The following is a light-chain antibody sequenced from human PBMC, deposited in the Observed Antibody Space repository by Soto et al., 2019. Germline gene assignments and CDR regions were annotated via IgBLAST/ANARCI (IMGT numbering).Light chain of an antibody. CDR2: AAS. Sequence: DIQMTQSPSSLSASVGDRVTITCRASQSISSYLNWYQQKPGKAPKLLIYAASSLQSGVPSRFSGSGSGTDFMLTISSLQPEDFATYYCQRSYSTPWTFGQGTKVEIK. V-gene: IGKV1-39*01. CDR3: QRSYSTPWT. CDR1: QSISSY. J-gene: IGKJ1*01.